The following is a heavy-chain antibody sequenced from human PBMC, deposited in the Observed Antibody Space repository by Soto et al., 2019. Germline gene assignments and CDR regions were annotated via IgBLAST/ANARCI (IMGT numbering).Heavy chain of an antibody. J-gene: IGHJ3*02. CDR3: ARLQYTVVTALDI. D-gene: IGHD2-15*01. CDR2: IYYSGRT. V-gene: IGHV4-61*01. CDR1: GASVSSASYY. Sequence: SETLSLTCTVSGASVSSASYYWSWIRQPPGKGLEWIGYIYYSGRTDSNPSLKSRVTISLDTSKNQFSLQLSSVTAADTAVYYCARLQYTVVTALDIWGQGTMVT.